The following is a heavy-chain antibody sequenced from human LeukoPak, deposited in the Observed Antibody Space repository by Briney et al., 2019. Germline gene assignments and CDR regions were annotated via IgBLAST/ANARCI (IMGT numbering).Heavy chain of an antibody. CDR3: AKDVGHNWFDP. CDR1: GFTFSSYA. D-gene: IGHD1-26*01. V-gene: IGHV3-23*01. J-gene: IGHJ5*02. Sequence: GASLRLSCAASGFTFSSYAMSWVRQAPGKGLEWVSVISGSGGSTCYADSVKGRFTISRDNSKNTLYLQMNSLRAEDTAVYYCAKDVGHNWFDPWGQETLVTVSS. CDR2: ISGSGGST.